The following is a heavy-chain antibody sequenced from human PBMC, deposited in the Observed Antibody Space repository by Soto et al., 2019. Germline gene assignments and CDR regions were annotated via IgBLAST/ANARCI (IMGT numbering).Heavy chain of an antibody. CDR3: AHLYWAPSGTRYYFDY. J-gene: IGHJ4*02. D-gene: IGHD6-13*01. CDR2: IYWDDDK. Sequence: QITLTESGPTLVKPTQTLTLTCTFSGFSFSTSAVGVGWIRQPPGKALAWLALIYWDDDKRYSPFMKSRLTITKDTSTNQVVLTMTNMDPVYTGTYYCAHLYWAPSGTRYYFDYWGQGTLVTVSS. V-gene: IGHV2-5*02. CDR1: GFSFSTSAVG.